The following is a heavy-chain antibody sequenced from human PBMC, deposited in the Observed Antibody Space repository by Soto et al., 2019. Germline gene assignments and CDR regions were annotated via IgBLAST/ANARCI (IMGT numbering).Heavy chain of an antibody. CDR1: GFTFSSYA. CDR2: ISYDGSNK. CDR3: AREKRITMIVADY. Sequence: QVQLVESGGGVVQPGRSLRLSCAASGFTFSSYAMHWVRQAPGKGLEWVAVISYDGSNKYYADSVKGRFTISKDNSKNPLYLQMNSLRTEDTAVYYCAREKRITMIVADYWGQGTLVTVSS. D-gene: IGHD3-22*01. V-gene: IGHV3-30-3*01. J-gene: IGHJ4*02.